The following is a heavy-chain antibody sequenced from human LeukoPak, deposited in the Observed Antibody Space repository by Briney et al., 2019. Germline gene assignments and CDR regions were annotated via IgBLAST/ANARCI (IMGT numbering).Heavy chain of an antibody. CDR1: GYTFTSYG. D-gene: IGHD2-2*03. CDR3: ATGYCSSPNCRIDY. Sequence: ASVKVSCKASGYTFTSYGISWVRQAPGQGLEWMGWIRVYNGDTNYAQKLQGRVTMTTDTSTSTAYMELRSLRSDDTAVYYCATGYCSSPNCRIDYWGQGTLVSVSS. CDR2: IRVYNGDT. V-gene: IGHV1-18*01. J-gene: IGHJ4*02.